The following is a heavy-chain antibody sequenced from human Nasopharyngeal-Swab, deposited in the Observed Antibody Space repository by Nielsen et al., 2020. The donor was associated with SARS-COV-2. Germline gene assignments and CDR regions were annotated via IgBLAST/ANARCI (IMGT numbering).Heavy chain of an antibody. CDR1: GGSISSYY. CDR3: ARGPLVGVGVYYYYYYGMDV. D-gene: IGHD6-6*01. V-gene: IGHV4-59*12. CDR2: IYYSGST. Sequence: SETLSLTCTVSGGSISSYYWSWIRQPPGKGLEWIGYIYYSGSTNYNPSLKSRVTISVDTSKNQFSLKLSSVTAADTAVYYCARGPLVGVGVYYYYYYGMDVWGQGTTVTVSS. J-gene: IGHJ6*02.